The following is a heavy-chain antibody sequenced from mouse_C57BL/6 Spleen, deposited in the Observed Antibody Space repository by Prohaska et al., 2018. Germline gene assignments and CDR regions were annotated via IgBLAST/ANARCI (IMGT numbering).Heavy chain of an antibody. CDR2: IYPSDSET. CDR1: W. J-gene: IGHJ1*03. V-gene: IGHV1-61*01. D-gene: IGHD1-1*01. CDR3: ARRGYYGSSRYWYFDV. Sequence: WMDWVKQRPGQGLEWIGNIYPSDSETHYNQKFKDKATLTVDKSSSTAYMQLSSLTSEDSAVYYCARRGYYGSSRYWYFDVWGTGTTVTVSS.